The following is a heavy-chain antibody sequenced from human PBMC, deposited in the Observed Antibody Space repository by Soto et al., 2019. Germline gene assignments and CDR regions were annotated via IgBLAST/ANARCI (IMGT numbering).Heavy chain of an antibody. V-gene: IGHV3-15*01. D-gene: IGHD5-12*01. CDR2: IKTNAEGGTT. J-gene: IGHJ4*02. Sequence: EVQLVESGGGLVKPGGSLRLSCVGSGFTFANAWMNWVRQAPGKGLEWVGLIKTNAEGGTTNYAAPVKGRFTISRDDSKDTVYLHMSSLTTEDTAVYYCADMPVATTADYWGRGTPVTVSS. CDR3: ADMPVATTADY. CDR1: GFTFANAW.